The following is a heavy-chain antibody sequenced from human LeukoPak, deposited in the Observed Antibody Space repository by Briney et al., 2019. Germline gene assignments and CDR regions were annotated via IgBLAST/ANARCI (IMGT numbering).Heavy chain of an antibody. D-gene: IGHD1-26*01. V-gene: IGHV5-51*01. CDR2: IYPGDPDT. CDR3: ARQRVMGATRGNFDY. Sequence: GESLKISCKGSGYSVTTYWIGWVRQMPGKGLEWEGIIYPGDPDTRYSPSFQGQVTISADKSIGTAYLQWSNLKASDTAMYYCARQRVMGATRGNFDYWGQGTLVTVSS. J-gene: IGHJ4*02. CDR1: GYSVTTYW.